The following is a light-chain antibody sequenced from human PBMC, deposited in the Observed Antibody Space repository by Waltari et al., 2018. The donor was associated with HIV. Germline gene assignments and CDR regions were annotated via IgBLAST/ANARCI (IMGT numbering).Light chain of an antibody. Sequence: QSALTQQASVSGSLGQSITISCNGTSGNIGQYNLVSWYQQHPGKAPKLLMYEVTRMPSGISSGFSASKSDHTASVTVSGLQAEDEAAYFCCSYAGTTDLFVFGGGT. J-gene: IGLJ1*01. CDR3: CSYAGTTDLFV. V-gene: IGLV2-23*02. CDR2: EVT. CDR1: SGNIGQYNL.